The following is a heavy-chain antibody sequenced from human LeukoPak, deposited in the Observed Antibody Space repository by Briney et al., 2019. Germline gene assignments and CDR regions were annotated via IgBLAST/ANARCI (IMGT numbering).Heavy chain of an antibody. Sequence: ASVKVSCKASGYTFTNYDINWVRQAAGQGLEWMGWMNPNSGDTGYVEKFQGRVTMDRDTSMNTAYMELSSLRSEDTDVYYCTSNGFGGGVHFDYWGQRTPVTVSS. CDR1: GYTFTNYD. D-gene: IGHD3-16*01. CDR3: TSNGFGGGVHFDY. J-gene: IGHJ4*02. V-gene: IGHV1-8*01. CDR2: MNPNSGDT.